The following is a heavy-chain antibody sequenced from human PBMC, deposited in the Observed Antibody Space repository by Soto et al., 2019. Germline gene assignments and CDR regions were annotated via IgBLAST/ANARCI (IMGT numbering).Heavy chain of an antibody. V-gene: IGHV3-21*01. CDR3: ARDPSDCSSTSCWGYYALDV. J-gene: IGHJ6*02. D-gene: IGHD2-2*01. CDR2: ISSSGTYI. Sequence: TGGSLRLSCAASGFTFSTYSMNWVRQAPGKGLEWVSSISSSGTYIHYADSLKGRLTISRDNAKNSLYLQMISLRAEDTAVYYCARDPSDCSSTSCWGYYALDVWGQGTTVTVSS. CDR1: GFTFSTYS.